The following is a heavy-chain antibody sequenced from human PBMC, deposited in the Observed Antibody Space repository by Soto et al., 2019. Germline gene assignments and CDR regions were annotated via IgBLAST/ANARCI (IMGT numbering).Heavy chain of an antibody. J-gene: IGHJ5*02. CDR1: GGSFSGYY. D-gene: IGHD3-3*01. Sequence: QVQLQQWGAGLLKPSETLSLTCAVYGGSFSGYYWNWIRQPPGKGLEWIGEIDHSGYTNYNPSLKSRVTISVDTSKNQFSRRLTSVTAADTAVYYCARVREWFDPWGQGTLVPVS. V-gene: IGHV4-34*01. CDR2: IDHSGYT. CDR3: ARVREWFDP.